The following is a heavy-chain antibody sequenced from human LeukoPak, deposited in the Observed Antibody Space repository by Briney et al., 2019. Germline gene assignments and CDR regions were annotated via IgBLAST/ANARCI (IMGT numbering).Heavy chain of an antibody. V-gene: IGHV3-7*03. CDR1: GFTFSSFW. J-gene: IGHJ4*02. CDR3: ATTTAGFDY. CDR2: IKQEGSEK. D-gene: IGHD1-7*01. Sequence: GESLRLSCAASGFTFSSFWMSWVRQAPGKGLEWVANIKQEGSEKYYVDSVKGRFTISRDNAKNSLYLQMNSLRAEDTAVYYCATTTAGFDYWGQGILVTVSS.